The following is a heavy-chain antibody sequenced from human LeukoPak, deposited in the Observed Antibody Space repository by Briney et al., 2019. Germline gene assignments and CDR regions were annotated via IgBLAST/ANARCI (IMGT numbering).Heavy chain of an antibody. CDR2: IIPIFGTA. CDR3: ARGGYSSSSFTPFDY. V-gene: IGHV1-69*13. D-gene: IGHD6-6*01. Sequence: GASVTVSFTASGGTFSSYAISWVRQAPGQGLEWMGGIIPIFGTANYAQKFQGRVTITADESTSTAYMELSSLRSEDTAVYYCARGGYSSSSFTPFDYWGQGTLVTVSS. CDR1: GGTFSSYA. J-gene: IGHJ4*02.